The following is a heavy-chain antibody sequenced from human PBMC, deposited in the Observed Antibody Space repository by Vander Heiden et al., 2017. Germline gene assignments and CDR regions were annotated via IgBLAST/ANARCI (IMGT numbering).Heavy chain of an antibody. CDR1: GFTFSSYG. D-gene: IGHD5-12*01. CDR2: IGYDGSNK. J-gene: IGHJ3*02. V-gene: IGHV3-33*01. Sequence: QVQLVESGGGVVQPWRSLRLSCAASGFTFSSYGMHWVRQAPVQALEGAAVIGYDGSNKCYADSVKGRLTISRDNSKNTLYLQMNSLRAEDTAVYYCARDGVGRWLQLTAFDIWGQGTMVTVSS. CDR3: ARDGVGRWLQLTAFDI.